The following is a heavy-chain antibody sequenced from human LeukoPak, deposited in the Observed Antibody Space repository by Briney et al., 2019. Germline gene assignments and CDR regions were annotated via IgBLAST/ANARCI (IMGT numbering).Heavy chain of an antibody. Sequence: TGGSLRLSCAASGFTFSSYSMNWVRQAPGKGLEWVSSISSSSSYIYYADSVKGRFTISRDNAKNSLYLQMNSLRAEDTAVYYCARVDGSSWYLPWWGQGTLVTVSS. CDR3: ARVDGSSWYLPW. CDR2: ISSSSSYI. CDR1: GFTFSSYS. V-gene: IGHV3-21*01. J-gene: IGHJ4*02. D-gene: IGHD6-13*01.